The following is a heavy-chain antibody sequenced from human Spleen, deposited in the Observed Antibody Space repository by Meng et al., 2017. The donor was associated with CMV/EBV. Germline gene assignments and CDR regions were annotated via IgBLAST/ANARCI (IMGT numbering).Heavy chain of an antibody. Sequence: GSLRLSCTVSGGSISSYYWSWIRQPAGKGLEWIGRIYTSGSTNYNPSLKSRVTISVDTSKNQFSLKLSSVTAADTAVYYCARLPYDILTGYSYFDYWGQGTLVTVSS. J-gene: IGHJ4*02. CDR3: ARLPYDILTGYSYFDY. CDR2: IYTSGST. V-gene: IGHV4-4*07. CDR1: GGSISSYY. D-gene: IGHD3-9*01.